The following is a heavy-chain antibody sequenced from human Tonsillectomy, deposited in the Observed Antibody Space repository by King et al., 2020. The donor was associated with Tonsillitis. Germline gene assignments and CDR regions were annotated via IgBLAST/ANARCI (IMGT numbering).Heavy chain of an antibody. V-gene: IGHV1-2*02. CDR3: ARMDCSSTSCYGSGHYYYGVDV. J-gene: IGHJ6*02. Sequence: QLVQSGAEVKKPGASVKVSCKASGYTFTDYYMHWVRQAPGQGLEWMGWINPHSGGTYYVQKFQGRVTMTRDTSISTAYMELSRLRSDDTAVYYCARMDCSSTSCYGSGHYYYGVDVWGQGTTVTVSS. CDR1: GYTFTDYY. D-gene: IGHD2-2*01. CDR2: INPHSGGT.